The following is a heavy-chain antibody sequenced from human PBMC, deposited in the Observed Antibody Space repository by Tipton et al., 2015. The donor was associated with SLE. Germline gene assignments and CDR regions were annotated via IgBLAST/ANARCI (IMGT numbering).Heavy chain of an antibody. J-gene: IGHJ4*02. CDR1: GDSITSGHYY. D-gene: IGHD3-22*01. V-gene: IGHV4-61*02. CDR2: IHHSGNT. CDR3: ARHDYDSNGYYQHYFDY. Sequence: TLSLTCTVSGDSITSGHYYWTWIRQPAGKGLEWIGSIHHSGNTYFNPSLKSRVTMSIDTSGNEVFLRLTSVTAADTAVYYCARHDYDSNGYYQHYFDYWGQGTLVTVSS.